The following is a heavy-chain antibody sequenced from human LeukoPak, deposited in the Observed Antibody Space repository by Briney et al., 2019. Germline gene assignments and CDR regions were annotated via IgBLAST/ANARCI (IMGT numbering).Heavy chain of an antibody. CDR1: GGSFSGYY. D-gene: IGHD6-13*01. J-gene: IGHJ4*02. V-gene: IGHV4-34*01. CDR3: ARGFHSSSWYPPFSFDY. CDR2: INHSGST. Sequence: TSETLSLTCAVYGGSFSGYYWSWIRQPPGKGLEWIGEINHSGSTNYNPSLKSRVTISVDTSKNQFSLKLSSVTAADTAVYYCARGFHSSSWYPPFSFDYWGQGTLVTVSS.